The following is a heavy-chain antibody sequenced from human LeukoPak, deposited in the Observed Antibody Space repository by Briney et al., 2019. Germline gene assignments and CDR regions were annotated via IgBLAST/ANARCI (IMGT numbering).Heavy chain of an antibody. Sequence: SETLSLTCTVSGDSISGNHWTWIRQPPGKGLEWIGYTYYSGSTNYNASLKSRVTISVDTSKNQFSLKLSSVTAADTAVYYCARLGDGDNLRYFDYWGQGTLVTVSS. CDR2: TYYSGST. CDR1: GDSISGNH. D-gene: IGHD5-24*01. J-gene: IGHJ4*02. V-gene: IGHV4-59*08. CDR3: ARLGDGDNLRYFDY.